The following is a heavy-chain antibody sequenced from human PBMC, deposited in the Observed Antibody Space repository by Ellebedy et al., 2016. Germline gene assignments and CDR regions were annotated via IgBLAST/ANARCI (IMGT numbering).Heavy chain of an antibody. CDR3: ARGLYLTLGLDY. CDR1: GFTFSTYA. V-gene: IGHV3-30-3*01. Sequence: GESLKISCAASGFTFSTYAMHWVRQAPGKGLEWVAVVSYEGSNKYYADSVKGRVTISRDNSNHTLYLQIYSLRPEDTAVYYCARGLYLTLGLDYWGQGTLVTVSS. J-gene: IGHJ4*02. CDR2: VSYEGSNK. D-gene: IGHD3-16*01.